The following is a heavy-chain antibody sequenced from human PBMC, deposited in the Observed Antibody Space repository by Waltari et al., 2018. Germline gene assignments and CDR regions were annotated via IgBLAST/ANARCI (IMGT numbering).Heavy chain of an antibody. V-gene: IGHV4-31*03. CDR3: ARDHRRTGMDV. J-gene: IGHJ6*02. CDR1: GGSISSGGYY. CDR2: IYHSGSS. Sequence: QVKLQESGPGLVKPSQTLSLTCTVSGGSISSGGYYWSWICQHPGKGLEWIGYIYHSGSSVSNPTHKIRGTISVEMSKNQFSLKLSSVTAADTAVYYGARDHRRTGMDVWGQGTTVTVSS.